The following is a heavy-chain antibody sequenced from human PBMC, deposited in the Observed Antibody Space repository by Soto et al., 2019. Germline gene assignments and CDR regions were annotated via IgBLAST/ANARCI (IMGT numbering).Heavy chain of an antibody. J-gene: IGHJ4*02. CDR3: ARSDHVDRYFDY. V-gene: IGHV1-18*01. CDR2: ISPFHGDT. D-gene: IGHD3-16*01. Sequence: QVELVQSGPEVKKPGASVKVSCKASGYSFTNDAIGWVRQAPGQGLEWVGWISPFHGDTNYAQNFQGRITVTTDSSTSTAYMDLGRLRSDDTAVYYCARSDHVDRYFDYWGQGTRINVSS. CDR1: GYSFTNDA.